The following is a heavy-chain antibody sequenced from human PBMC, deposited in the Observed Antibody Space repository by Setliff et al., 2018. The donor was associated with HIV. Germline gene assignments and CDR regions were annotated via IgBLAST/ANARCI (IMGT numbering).Heavy chain of an antibody. CDR1: DYSISSGYY. D-gene: IGHD3-10*01. CDR3: ARGKWFGESRRPYYFDY. Sequence: SETLSLTCAVSDYSISSGYYWGWIRQPPGKGPEWIGSIYHSGSTNYNPSLKSRVTISVDTSKNQFSLNLTSVTAADTAVYYCARGKWFGESRRPYYFDYWGQGTLVTVSS. CDR2: IYHSGST. J-gene: IGHJ4*02. V-gene: IGHV4-38-2*01.